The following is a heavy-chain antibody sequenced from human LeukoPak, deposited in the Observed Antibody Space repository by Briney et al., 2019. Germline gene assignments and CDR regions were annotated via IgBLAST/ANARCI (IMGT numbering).Heavy chain of an antibody. CDR3: ARDRTVTTFSDAFDI. CDR2: ISSSSSYI. V-gene: IGHV3-21*01. D-gene: IGHD4-17*01. CDR1: GFTFSSYS. Sequence: GGSLRLSCAASGFTFSSYSMNWVRQAPGKGLEWVSSISSSSSYIYYADSVKGRFTISRDNAKNSLYLQMNSLRAEDTAVYYCARDRTVTTFSDAFDIWGQGTMVTVSS. J-gene: IGHJ3*02.